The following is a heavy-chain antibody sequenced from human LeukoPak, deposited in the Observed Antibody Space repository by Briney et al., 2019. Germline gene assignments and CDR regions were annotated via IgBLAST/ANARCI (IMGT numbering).Heavy chain of an antibody. CDR2: ISSSSSYT. V-gene: IGHV3-11*03. CDR1: GFTFSDFY. D-gene: IGHD6-13*01. Sequence: SGGSLRLSCAASGFTFSDFYMTWIRQAPGKGLEWVSYISSSSSYTNYADSVKGRFTISRGNAKNSLYLQMNSLRAEDTAVYYCARSYSSSWLFDYWGQGTLVTVSS. J-gene: IGHJ4*02. CDR3: ARSYSSSWLFDY.